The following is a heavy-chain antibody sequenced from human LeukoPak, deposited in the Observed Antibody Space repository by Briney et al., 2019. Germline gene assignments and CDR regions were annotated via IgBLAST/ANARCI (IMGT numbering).Heavy chain of an antibody. D-gene: IGHD1-26*01. Sequence: GGSLRLSCAASGFTFSTYAMHWVRQAPGKGLEWVAIISYDESNKYYADSVKGRFTISRDNSKNTLYLQMNSLRAEDTAVYHCARDWELEGSGFDYWGQGTLVTVSS. CDR2: ISYDESNK. V-gene: IGHV3-30*04. CDR3: ARDWELEGSGFDY. CDR1: GFTFSTYA. J-gene: IGHJ4*02.